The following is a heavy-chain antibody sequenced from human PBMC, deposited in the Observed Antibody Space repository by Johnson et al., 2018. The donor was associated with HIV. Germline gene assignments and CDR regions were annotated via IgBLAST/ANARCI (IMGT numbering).Heavy chain of an antibody. CDR1: GFTFSSYG. CDR2: IASCGGHE. V-gene: IGHV3-30*03. CDR3: AREKGMTTIRDGFDI. Sequence: QVQLVESGGGLVKPGGSLRLSCVGSGFTFSSYGMHWVRQAPGKGLEWVAVIASCGGHEVYADSVRGRFTISRDNSKNTLYLQMNSLRPEDTAVYFCAREKGMTTIRDGFDIWGQGTMVTVSS. D-gene: IGHD5-24*01. J-gene: IGHJ3*02.